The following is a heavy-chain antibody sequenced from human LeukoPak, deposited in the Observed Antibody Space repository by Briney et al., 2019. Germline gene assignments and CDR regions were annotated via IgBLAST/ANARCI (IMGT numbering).Heavy chain of an antibody. Sequence: WASVKVSCKASGYTFTSYGFSWVRQAPGQGLEWMGWISAYNGNTNYAQKLQGRVTMTTDTSTSTAYMELRSLRSDDTAVYYCAREATKQQLVDYWGQGTLVTVSS. D-gene: IGHD6-13*01. CDR1: GYTFTSYG. CDR3: AREATKQQLVDY. CDR2: ISAYNGNT. J-gene: IGHJ4*02. V-gene: IGHV1-18*01.